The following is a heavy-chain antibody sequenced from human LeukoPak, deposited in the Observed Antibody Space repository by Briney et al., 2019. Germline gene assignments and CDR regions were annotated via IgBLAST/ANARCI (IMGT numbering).Heavy chain of an antibody. J-gene: IGHJ3*02. Sequence: GGSLRLSCAASGFTFSNAWMSWVRQAPGKGLEWVGRIKSKTDGGTTDYAAPVKGRFTISRDDSKNTLYLQMNSLKTEDTAVYYCTTDSSSGWYRVAFDIWGQGTMVTVSS. CDR1: GFTFSNAW. V-gene: IGHV3-15*01. D-gene: IGHD6-19*01. CDR2: IKSKTDGGTT. CDR3: TTDSSSGWYRVAFDI.